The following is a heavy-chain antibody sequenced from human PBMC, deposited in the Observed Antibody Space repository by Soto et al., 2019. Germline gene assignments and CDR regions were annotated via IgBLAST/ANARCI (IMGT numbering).Heavy chain of an antibody. Sequence: VGSLRLSCAASGFTFSSYAMSWVRQAPGKGLEWVSAISGSGGSTYYADSVKGRFTISRDNSKNTLYLQMNSLRAEDTAVYYCAKGRIVVVVAAQAFDIWGQGTMVTVSS. D-gene: IGHD2-15*01. CDR3: AKGRIVVVVAAQAFDI. V-gene: IGHV3-23*01. CDR1: GFTFSSYA. CDR2: ISGSGGST. J-gene: IGHJ3*02.